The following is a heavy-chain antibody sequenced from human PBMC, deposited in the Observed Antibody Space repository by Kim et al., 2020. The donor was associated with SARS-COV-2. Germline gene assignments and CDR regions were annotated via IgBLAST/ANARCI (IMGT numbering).Heavy chain of an antibody. CDR1: GFTFSSYS. D-gene: IGHD3-9*01. CDR2: ISSSSSYI. Sequence: GGSLRLSCAASGFTFSSYSMNWVRQAPGKGLEWVSSISSSSSYIYYADSVKGRFTISRDNAKNSLYLQMNSLRAEDTAVYYWARDGIDYDILTGYYKGRYYYYGMDVWGQGTTVTVSS. J-gene: IGHJ6*02. CDR3: ARDGIDYDILTGYYKGRYYYYGMDV. V-gene: IGHV3-21*01.